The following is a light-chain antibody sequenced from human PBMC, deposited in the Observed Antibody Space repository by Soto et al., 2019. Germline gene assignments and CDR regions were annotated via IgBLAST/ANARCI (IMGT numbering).Light chain of an antibody. CDR3: QQCSSPPPYT. Sequence: DIQMTQSPSSLSASVGDTVTIACRASQSISTYLNWYQQKPGKAPRLLIYAASDLQTGVPSRFSGSGSGTDFTLTIRSLQPEHFATYYCQQCSSPPPYTFGQGTKLEMK. J-gene: IGKJ2*01. CDR1: QSISTY. V-gene: IGKV1-39*01. CDR2: AAS.